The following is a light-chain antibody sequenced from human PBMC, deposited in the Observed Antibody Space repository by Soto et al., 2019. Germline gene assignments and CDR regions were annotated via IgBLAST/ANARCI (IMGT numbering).Light chain of an antibody. Sequence: DIQMTQTPSSPSASVGDRVTMTCRASQSITNYLNWYQHKPGKAPKLLVYAASSLQSGVPSRFSGSGSGTDFTLTISSLQPEDFATYFCQQSHNMPFTFGPGTKVDIK. J-gene: IGKJ3*01. CDR1: QSITNY. CDR2: AAS. CDR3: QQSHNMPFT. V-gene: IGKV1-39*01.